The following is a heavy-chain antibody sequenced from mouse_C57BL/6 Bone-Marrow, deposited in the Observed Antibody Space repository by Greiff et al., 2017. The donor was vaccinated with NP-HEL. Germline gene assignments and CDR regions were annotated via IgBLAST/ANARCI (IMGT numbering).Heavy chain of an antibody. D-gene: IGHD2-1*01. V-gene: IGHV1-18*01. J-gene: IGHJ3*01. CDR3: ARERVYGKAFAY. CDR2: INPNNGGT. Sequence: VQLQQSGPELVKPGASVKIPCKASGYTFTDYNVDWVKQSHGKSLEWIGDINPNNGGTIYNQKFKGKATLTVDKSSSTAYMELRSLTSEDTAVYYCARERVYGKAFAYWGQGTLVTVSA. CDR1: GYTFTDYN.